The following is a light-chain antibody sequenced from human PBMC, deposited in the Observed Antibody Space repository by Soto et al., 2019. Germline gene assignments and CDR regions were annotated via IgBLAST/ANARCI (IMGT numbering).Light chain of an antibody. CDR2: AAS. CDR1: QDFSSY. CDR3: QQYYVYPFT. J-gene: IGKJ4*01. Sequence: AIWMTQSPSSFSASTGDRVTITCRASQDFSSYLAWYQHKPGKAPKLLIYAASTLQSGVQSRFSGSGSGKAYHQNISCLQYDDFATYSCQQYYVYPFTFGRGTKVDIK. V-gene: IGKV1-8*01.